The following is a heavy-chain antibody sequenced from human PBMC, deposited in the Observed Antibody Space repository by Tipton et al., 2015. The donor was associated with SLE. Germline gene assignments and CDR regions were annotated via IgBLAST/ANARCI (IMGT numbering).Heavy chain of an antibody. CDR2: IYTSGST. Sequence: TLSLTCTVSGGSISSYYWSWIRQPPGKGLEWIGHIYTSGSTNYNPSLKSRVTISVDTSKNQFSLKLSSVTAADTAVYYCARQGSGGWWDYWGQGTLVTVSS. V-gene: IGHV4-4*07. D-gene: IGHD2-15*01. CDR3: ARQGSGGWWDY. J-gene: IGHJ4*02. CDR1: GGSISSYY.